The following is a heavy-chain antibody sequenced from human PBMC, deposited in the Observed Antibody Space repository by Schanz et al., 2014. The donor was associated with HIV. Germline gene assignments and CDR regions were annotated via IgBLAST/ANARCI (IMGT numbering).Heavy chain of an antibody. Sequence: QVQLVQSGAEVKKPGASVKVSCKASGYTFTSYDINWVRQATGQGLEWMGWMNPNSGNTGYAQKFQGRVTMTRNTSIGPAYMDLSSLRSEDTAVYYCASLVGATGLELDYWGQGTLVTVSP. CDR2: MNPNSGNT. D-gene: IGHD1-26*01. J-gene: IGHJ4*02. V-gene: IGHV1-8*01. CDR3: ASLVGATGLELDY. CDR1: GYTFTSYD.